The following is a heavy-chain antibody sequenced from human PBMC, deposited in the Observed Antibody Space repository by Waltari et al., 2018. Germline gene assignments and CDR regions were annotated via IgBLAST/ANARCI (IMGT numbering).Heavy chain of an antibody. CDR2: IYWNDDK. CDR1: GFSLSTSGVG. Sequence: HITLKESGPTLVKPTQTLTLTCIFSGFSLSTSGVGVGWIRQPPGKALEWLALIYWNDDKRYSPSLKSRLTITKDTSKNPVVLTMTNMDRVDTATYYCAQSGSSWYGEYCQHWGQGTLVTVSS. CDR3: AQSGSSWYGEYCQH. V-gene: IGHV2-5*01. D-gene: IGHD6-13*01. J-gene: IGHJ1*01.